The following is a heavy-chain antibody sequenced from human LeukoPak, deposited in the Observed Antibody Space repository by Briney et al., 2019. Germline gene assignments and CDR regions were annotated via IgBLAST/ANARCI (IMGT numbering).Heavy chain of an antibody. CDR3: ANLNDWEPTNWFDP. J-gene: IGHJ5*02. D-gene: IGHD1-1*01. V-gene: IGHV4-31*03. CDR2: IYYSGST. CDR1: GGSISSGGYY. Sequence: SETLSLTCTASGGSISSGGYYWSWIRQHPGKDLEWIGYIYYSGSTYYNPSLKSRVTISVDTSKNQFSLKLSSVTAADTAVYYCANLNDWEPTNWFDPWGQGTLVTVSS.